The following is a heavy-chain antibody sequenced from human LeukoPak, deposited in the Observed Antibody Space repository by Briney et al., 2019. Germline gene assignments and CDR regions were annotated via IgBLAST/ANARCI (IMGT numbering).Heavy chain of an antibody. D-gene: IGHD2-2*01. CDR1: GGSISSSNW. V-gene: IGHV4-4*02. CDR2: IYHSGST. Sequence: PSGTLSLTCAVSGGSISSSNWWSWVRQPPGKGLEWIGEIYHSGSTNYNPSLKSRVTISVGKSKNQFSLKLSSVTAADTAVYYCARGNRYCSSTSCLNWFDPWGQGTLVTVSS. CDR3: ARGNRYCSSTSCLNWFDP. J-gene: IGHJ5*02.